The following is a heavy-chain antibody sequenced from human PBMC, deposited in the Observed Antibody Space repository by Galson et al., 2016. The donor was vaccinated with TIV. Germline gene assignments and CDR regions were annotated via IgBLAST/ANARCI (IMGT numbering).Heavy chain of an antibody. CDR2: VSYEGSNK. V-gene: IGHV3-30-3*01. D-gene: IGHD3-10*01. Sequence: LRLSCAASGFTFSSYAMHWVRQAPGKGLEWVAVVSYEGSNKFYADSVKGRFTFSRDNSKNTMFLQMHSLRAEDTAVYYCARDRGSNAVFDLWGQGTTVTVSS. CDR1: GFTFSSYA. CDR3: ARDRGSNAVFDL. J-gene: IGHJ6*02.